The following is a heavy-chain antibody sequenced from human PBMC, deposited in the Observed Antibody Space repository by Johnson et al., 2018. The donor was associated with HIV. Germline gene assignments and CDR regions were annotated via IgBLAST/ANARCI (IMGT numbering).Heavy chain of an antibody. Sequence: QVQLVESGGGLVQPGGSLRLSCAASGFTFSSYDMHWVRQVTGKRLEWVAVISYDGSNKYYADSVKGRFTISRDNSKNTLYLQMNSLRAEDTAVYYCAKDGGSYGNGFDIWGQGTMVIVSS. V-gene: IGHV3-30*18. CDR3: AKDGGSYGNGFDI. D-gene: IGHD1-26*01. J-gene: IGHJ3*02. CDR1: GFTFSSYD. CDR2: ISYDGSNK.